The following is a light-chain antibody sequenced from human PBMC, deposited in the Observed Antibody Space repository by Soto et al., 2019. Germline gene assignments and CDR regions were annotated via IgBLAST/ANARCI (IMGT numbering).Light chain of an antibody. J-gene: IGLJ1*01. V-gene: IGLV2-11*01. Sequence: QSVLTQPRSVSGSPGQSVTISCTGTSSDVGGYGYVSWYQQHPGKAPKLMIFDVSKRPSGVPDRFSASKSGNTASLTISGLQAEDEADYYCCFYAGRYNYVFGTGTKVTVL. CDR1: SSDVGGYGY. CDR3: CFYAGRYNYV. CDR2: DVS.